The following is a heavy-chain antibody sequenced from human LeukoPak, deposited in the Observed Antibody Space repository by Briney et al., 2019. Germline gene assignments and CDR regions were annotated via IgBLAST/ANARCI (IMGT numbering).Heavy chain of an antibody. CDR2: ISGGGGST. D-gene: IGHD2-2*01. J-gene: IGHJ5*02. Sequence: GGSLRLSCAASGFTFSSYVMNWVRQAPGKGLEWVSAISGGGGSTYYADSVKGRFTISRDNSKNTLFPRMNSLRAEDTAVYYCAKGGYCSSTSCYVGWFDPWGQGTLVTVS. V-gene: IGHV3-23*01. CDR1: GFTFSSYV. CDR3: AKGGYCSSTSCYVGWFDP.